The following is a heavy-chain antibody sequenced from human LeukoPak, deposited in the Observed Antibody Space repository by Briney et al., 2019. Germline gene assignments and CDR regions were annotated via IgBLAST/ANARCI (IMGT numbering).Heavy chain of an antibody. CDR1: DFTVSNNY. CDR2: IYSGGST. D-gene: IGHD3-3*01. Sequence: GGSLRLSCAASDFTVSNNYMNWVRQAPGKGLEWVSVIYSGGSTYYADSVKGRFTISRENSKNTVFLQMSSLRAEDTAVYYCAREPWSANYYYGMDVWGQGTTVIVS. CDR3: AREPWSANYYYGMDV. J-gene: IGHJ6*02. V-gene: IGHV3-53*01.